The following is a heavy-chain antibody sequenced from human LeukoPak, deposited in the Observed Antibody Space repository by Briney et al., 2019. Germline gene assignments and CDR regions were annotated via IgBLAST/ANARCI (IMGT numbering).Heavy chain of an antibody. CDR2: ISGSGGST. D-gene: IGHD3-3*01. CDR1: GGTFSSYA. V-gene: IGHV3-23*01. J-gene: IGHJ4*02. Sequence: SCKASGGTFSSYAMSWVRQAPGKGLEWVSAISGSGGSTYYADSVKGRFTISRDNSKNTLYLQMNSLRAEDTAVYYCAKDQRNTIFGVVIIPGDYFDYWGRGTLVTVSS. CDR3: AKDQRNTIFGVVIIPGDYFDY.